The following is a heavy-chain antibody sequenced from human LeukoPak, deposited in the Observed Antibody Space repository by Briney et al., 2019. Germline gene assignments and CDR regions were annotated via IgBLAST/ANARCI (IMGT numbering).Heavy chain of an antibody. CDR2: ISSSSSYI. J-gene: IGHJ2*01. CDR3: ARDSPYYYGSGSRPGYFDL. V-gene: IGHV3-21*04. Sequence: GGSLRLSCAASGFTFSSYSMNWVRQAPGKGLEWVSSISSSSSYIYYADSVKGRFTISRDNAKNSLYLQMNSLRAEDTAVYYCARDSPYYYGSGSRPGYFDLWGRGTLVTVSS. CDR1: GFTFSSYS. D-gene: IGHD3-10*01.